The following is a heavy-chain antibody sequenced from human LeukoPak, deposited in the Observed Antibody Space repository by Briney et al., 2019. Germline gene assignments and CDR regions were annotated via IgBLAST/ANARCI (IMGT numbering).Heavy chain of an antibody. Sequence: GGSLRLSCAASGFTFSSYWMSWVRQAPGKGGEWVANIKQDGSEKYYVDSVKGRFTISRDNAKNSLYLQMNSLRAEDTAVYYCARNYDIVAEDIAFDIWGQGTMVTVSS. D-gene: IGHD3-9*01. CDR2: IKQDGSEK. CDR3: ARNYDIVAEDIAFDI. CDR1: GFTFSSYW. J-gene: IGHJ3*02. V-gene: IGHV3-7*01.